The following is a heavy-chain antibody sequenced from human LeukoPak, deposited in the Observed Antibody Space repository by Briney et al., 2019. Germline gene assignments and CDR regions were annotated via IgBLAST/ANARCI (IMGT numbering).Heavy chain of an antibody. CDR2: IIPIFGTA. V-gene: IGHV1-69*13. CDR3: ARGDDARTSYYYYGMDV. Sequence: SVKVSCKASGGTFSSYAISWVRQAPGQGLEWMGGIIPIFGTANYAQKFQGRVTITADESTSTAYMELSSLRSEDTAVYYCARGDDARTSYYYYGMDVWGQGTTVTVSS. CDR1: GGTFSSYA. J-gene: IGHJ6*02. D-gene: IGHD1-1*01.